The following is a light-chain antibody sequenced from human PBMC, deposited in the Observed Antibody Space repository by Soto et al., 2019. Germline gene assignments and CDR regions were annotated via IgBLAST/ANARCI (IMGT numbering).Light chain of an antibody. CDR1: SSDVGVYNY. Sequence: QSALTQPPSASGSRGQSVIISCTGTSSDVGVYNYVSWYQQHPGKAPKLMIYEVSKRPSGVPDRFSGSKSGTTASLTVSGLQAEDEADYYCSSFAGNNNLVFGGGTQLTVL. CDR2: EVS. V-gene: IGLV2-8*01. J-gene: IGLJ2*01. CDR3: SSFAGNNNLV.